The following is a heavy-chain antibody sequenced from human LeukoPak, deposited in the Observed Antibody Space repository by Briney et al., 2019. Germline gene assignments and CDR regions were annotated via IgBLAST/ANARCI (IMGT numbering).Heavy chain of an antibody. Sequence: QPGGSLRLSCATSGFTFSDYSMNWVRQAPGRGLEWISYIGLGSGFVSYPDSVKGRFTISRDTARNSVDLQMNSLRADDTAVYYCARDHKWAFDYWGQGTLVTVSS. CDR2: IGLGSGFV. J-gene: IGHJ4*01. CDR3: ARDHKWAFDY. V-gene: IGHV3-48*04. CDR1: GFTFSDYS. D-gene: IGHD1-26*01.